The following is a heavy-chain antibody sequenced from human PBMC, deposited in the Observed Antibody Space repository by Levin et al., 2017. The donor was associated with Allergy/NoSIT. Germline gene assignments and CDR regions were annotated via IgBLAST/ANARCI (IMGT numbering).Heavy chain of an antibody. V-gene: IGHV3-49*03. CDR2: IRSKAYGGTT. Sequence: GESLKISCTASGFTFGDYAMSWFRQAPGKGLEWVGFIRSKAYGGTTEYAASVKGRFTISRDDSKSIAYLQMNSLKTEDTAVYYCTREGTFGVVSFGMDVWGQGTTVTVSS. CDR3: TREGTFGVVSFGMDV. D-gene: IGHD3-3*01. CDR1: GFTFGDYA. J-gene: IGHJ6*02.